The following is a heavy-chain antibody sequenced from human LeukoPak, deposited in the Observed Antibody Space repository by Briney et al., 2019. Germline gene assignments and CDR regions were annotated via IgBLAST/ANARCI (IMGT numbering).Heavy chain of an antibody. Sequence: WASVKVSCKASGYTFTSYYMHWVRQAPGQGLEWMGGIIPIFGTANYAQKFQGRVTITADESTSTAYMELSSLRSEDTAVYYCAYELITFGGVIGLFDYWGQGTLVTVSS. V-gene: IGHV1-69*13. D-gene: IGHD3-16*02. CDR1: GYTFTSYY. J-gene: IGHJ4*02. CDR3: AYELITFGGVIGLFDY. CDR2: IIPIFGTA.